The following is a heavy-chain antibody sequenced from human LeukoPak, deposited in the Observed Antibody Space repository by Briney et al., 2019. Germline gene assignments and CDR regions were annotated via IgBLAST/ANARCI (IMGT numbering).Heavy chain of an antibody. CDR2: IWYDGSNK. Sequence: GGSLRLSCAASGFTFSSYGMHWVRQAPGKGLEWVAVIWYDGSNKYYADSVKGRFTISRDNSKNTLYLQMHSLRAEDTAVYYCAIVPPALALITYSWGQGTLVTVSS. CDR3: AIVPPALALITYS. J-gene: IGHJ4*02. D-gene: IGHD3-3*02. V-gene: IGHV3-33*01. CDR1: GFTFSSYG.